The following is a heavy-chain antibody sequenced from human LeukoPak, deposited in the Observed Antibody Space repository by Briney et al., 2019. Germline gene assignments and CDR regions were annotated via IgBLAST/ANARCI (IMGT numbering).Heavy chain of an antibody. Sequence: PGGSLRLSCAASGFTFSSYAMSWVRQAPGKGLEWVSAISGSGGSTYYADSVKGRFTISRDNSKNTLYLQMNSLRAEDTAVYYSEVLLWFGEPKDYYYYYMDVWGKGTTVTVSS. CDR3: EVLLWFGEPKDYYYYYMDV. J-gene: IGHJ6*03. CDR1: GFTFSSYA. V-gene: IGHV3-23*01. D-gene: IGHD3-10*01. CDR2: ISGSGGST.